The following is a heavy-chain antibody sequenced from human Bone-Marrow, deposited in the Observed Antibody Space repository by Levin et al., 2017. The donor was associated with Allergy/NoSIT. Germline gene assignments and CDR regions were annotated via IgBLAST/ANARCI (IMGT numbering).Heavy chain of an antibody. Sequence: GESLKISCRSSGYTFTDYYIHWARQAPGQGLEWMGWMNPNSGDTKYAQKFQGRVIMTRDTSISTAYLELSSLRSDDTATYYCAKGRPVNLIVVATLQEWGQGTLVAVS. V-gene: IGHV1-2*02. CDR1: GYTFTDYY. J-gene: IGHJ4*01. CDR3: AKGRPVNLIVVATLQE. D-gene: IGHD3/OR15-3a*01. CDR2: MNPNSGDT.